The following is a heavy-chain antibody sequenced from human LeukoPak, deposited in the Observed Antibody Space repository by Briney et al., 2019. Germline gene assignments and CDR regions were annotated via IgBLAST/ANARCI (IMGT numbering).Heavy chain of an antibody. V-gene: IGHV3-7*01. CDR2: INHEGGGI. CDR3: ATYINWVAGDV. J-gene: IGHJ6*02. D-gene: IGHD1-1*01. CDR1: GFTFSESL. Sequence: GGSLRLSCAASGFTFSESLMTWVRQVPGQGLEWVAHINHEGGGIQYVDSVKGRFTISRDNAKGSVYLQMNSLRAEDTAIYHCATYINWVAGDVWGQGTTVIVSS.